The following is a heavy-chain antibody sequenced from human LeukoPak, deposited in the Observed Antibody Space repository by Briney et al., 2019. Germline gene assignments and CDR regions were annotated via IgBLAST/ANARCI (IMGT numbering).Heavy chain of an antibody. CDR2: IFYSGST. D-gene: IGHD2-2*02. Sequence: SETLSLTCTVSGGSISNYYWTWIRQPPGKGLEWIGYIFYSGSTNYNPSLKSRVTISVDTSKNQFSLKLSSVTAADTAVYYCARGFCSNTRCYKEMATILPDYWGQGTLVTVSS. J-gene: IGHJ4*02. CDR3: ARGFCSNTRCYKEMATILPDY. CDR1: GGSISNYY. V-gene: IGHV4-59*01.